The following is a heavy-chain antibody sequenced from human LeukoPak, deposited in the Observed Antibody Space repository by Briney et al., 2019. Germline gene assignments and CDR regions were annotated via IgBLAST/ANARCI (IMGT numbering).Heavy chain of an antibody. CDR1: GGSISSSSYY. CDR3: ARFRYFDWLLIPEGTYFDY. Sequence: PSETLSLTCTVSGGSISSSSYYWGWIRQPPGKGLEWIGSIYYSGSTYYNPSLKSRVTIFVDTSKNQFSLKLSSVTAADTAVYYCARFRYFDWLLIPEGTYFDYWGQGTLVTVSS. D-gene: IGHD3-9*01. V-gene: IGHV4-39*01. CDR2: IYYSGST. J-gene: IGHJ4*02.